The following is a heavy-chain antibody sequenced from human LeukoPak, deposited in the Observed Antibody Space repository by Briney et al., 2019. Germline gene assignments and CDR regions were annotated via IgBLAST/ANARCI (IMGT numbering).Heavy chain of an antibody. D-gene: IGHD6-13*01. CDR3: AKDLAAAGFFEGYYFDY. Sequence: GGSLRLSCAVSGFTFSNYWMHWVRHAPGKGLVWVSRIKSDGSSTSYADSVKGRFTISRDNAKNTLDLQMNSLRAEDTAVYYCAKDLAAAGFFEGYYFDYWGQGTLVTVSS. V-gene: IGHV3-74*01. J-gene: IGHJ4*02. CDR2: IKSDGSST. CDR1: GFTFSNYW.